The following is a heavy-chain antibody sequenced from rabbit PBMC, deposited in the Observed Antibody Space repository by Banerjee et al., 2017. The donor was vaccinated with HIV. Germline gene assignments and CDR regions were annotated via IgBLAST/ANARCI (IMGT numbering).Heavy chain of an antibody. V-gene: IGHV1S45*01. CDR3: ADYTSYAGYNL. D-gene: IGHD7-1*01. CDR1: GFSFSSSYW. CDR2: IDGGSSGKT. J-gene: IGHJ6*01. Sequence: QEQLEESGGDLVKAEGSLTLTCTASGFSFSSSYWPCWVRQAPGKGLEWIACIDGGSSGKTYYASWAKGRFTISKTSSTTVTLQMTSLTAADTATYFCADYTSYAGYNLWGPGTLVTVS.